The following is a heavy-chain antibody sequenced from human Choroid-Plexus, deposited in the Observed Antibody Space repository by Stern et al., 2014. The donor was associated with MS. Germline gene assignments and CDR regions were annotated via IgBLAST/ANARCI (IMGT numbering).Heavy chain of an antibody. CDR2: VSYDGSNK. D-gene: IGHD2/OR15-2a*01. CDR1: GFTFGSCA. V-gene: IGHV3-30*18. CDR3: AKDRQYLTYFFDH. Sequence: QVQLVQSGGGVVQPGRPLRLSCVASGFTFGSCAMHWVRQAPGKGLEWVAGVSYDGSNKYYADSVKGRLPISRDNSQNTLYMQMSSLRPEDTAVYYCAKDRQYLTYFFDHWGQGSLVTVSS. J-gene: IGHJ5*02.